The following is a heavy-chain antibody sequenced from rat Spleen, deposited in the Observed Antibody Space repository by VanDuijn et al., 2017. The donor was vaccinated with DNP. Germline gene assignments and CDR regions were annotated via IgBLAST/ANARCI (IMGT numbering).Heavy chain of an antibody. J-gene: IGHJ2*01. Sequence: EVQLQESGSGLVKPSQSLSLTCSVTGYSITSHYWGWIRKFPGNKLEYIGHISYSGRTNYNPSLKSRLPITRDTSKNHFFLHLNSVTTEDTATYYCARWTRYFDYWGQGVMVTVSS. D-gene: IGHD1-7*01. CDR1: GYSITSHY. CDR3: ARWTRYFDY. V-gene: IGHV3-1*01. CDR2: ISYSGRT.